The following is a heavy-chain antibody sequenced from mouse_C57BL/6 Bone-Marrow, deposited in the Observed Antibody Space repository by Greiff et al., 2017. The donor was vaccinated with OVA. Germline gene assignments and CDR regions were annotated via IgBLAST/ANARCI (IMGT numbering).Heavy chain of an antibody. V-gene: IGHV1-62-3*01. D-gene: IGHD3-3*01. CDR3: ARSREYWFAY. CDR2: INPDGGGT. J-gene: IGHJ3*01. Sequence: QVQLQQPGAELVKPGASVKLSCTASGYTFTSYWMPWVRQRPGRGLEWVGRINPDGGGTKYHENVKGQATLTVDKASSTAYLQLSSLTSEDTAVYYCARSREYWFAYWGQGTTVTVSA. CDR1: GYTFTSYW.